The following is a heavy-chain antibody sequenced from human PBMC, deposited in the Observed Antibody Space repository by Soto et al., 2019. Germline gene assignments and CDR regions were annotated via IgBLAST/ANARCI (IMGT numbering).Heavy chain of an antibody. CDR1: GGTFSSYA. V-gene: IGHV1-69*01. CDR2: IIPIFGTA. J-gene: IGHJ4*02. CDR3: ARPGSYGSGSYWGNFDY. D-gene: IGHD3-10*01. Sequence: QVQLVQSGAEVKKPGSSVKVSCKASGGTFSSYAISWVRQAPGQGLEWMGGIIPIFGTANYAQKFQGRVTITADEYTSTAYMERSSLRSEDTAVYYCARPGSYGSGSYWGNFDYWGQGTLVTVSS.